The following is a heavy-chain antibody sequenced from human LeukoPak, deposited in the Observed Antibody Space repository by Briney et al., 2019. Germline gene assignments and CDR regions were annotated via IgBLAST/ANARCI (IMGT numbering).Heavy chain of an antibody. J-gene: IGHJ4*02. D-gene: IGHD3-10*01. CDR3: ASDGRRSGSYSNYFDY. V-gene: IGHV3-30*02. CDR1: GFTFSTSG. Sequence: GGSLRLSCAASGFTFSTSGMHWVRQAPGKGLEWVAFIRYDGSGAFYADSVKGRFTISRDNSKNTVFLQMNSLRGEDAALYYCASDGRRSGSYSNYFDYWGQGTLVTVSS. CDR2: IRYDGSGA.